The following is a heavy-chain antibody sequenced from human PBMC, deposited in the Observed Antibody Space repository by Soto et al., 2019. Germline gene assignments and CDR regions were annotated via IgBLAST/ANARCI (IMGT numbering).Heavy chain of an antibody. J-gene: IGHJ4*02. CDR2: INPGGGT. V-gene: IGHV4-34*01. CDR1: GGSLSGYY. CDR3: ARAEAYSNYPAR. D-gene: IGHD4-4*01. Sequence: QMQLQQWGAGLLKPSESLSLTCGVYGGSLSGYYWTWIRQPPGKGLEWIGEINPGGGTKSNPSLKSRVSISVDTSKNHFSLRLSSVTAADTAVYYCARAEAYSNYPARWGEETLVTVSS.